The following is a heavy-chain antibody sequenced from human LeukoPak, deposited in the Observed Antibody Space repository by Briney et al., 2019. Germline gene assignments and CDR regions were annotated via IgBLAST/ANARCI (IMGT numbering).Heavy chain of an antibody. Sequence: GASVKVSCKASGYTCTSYDINWVRQATGQGLEWMGWMNPNSGNTGYAQKFQGRVTMTRNTSISTAYMELSSLRSEDTAVYYCAGTPGEVGATSDFDYWGQGTLVTVSS. CDR3: AGTPGEVGATSDFDY. D-gene: IGHD1-26*01. J-gene: IGHJ4*02. CDR1: GYTCTSYD. CDR2: MNPNSGNT. V-gene: IGHV1-8*01.